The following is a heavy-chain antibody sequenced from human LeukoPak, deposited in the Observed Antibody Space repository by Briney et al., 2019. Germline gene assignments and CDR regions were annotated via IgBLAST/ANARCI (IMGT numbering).Heavy chain of an antibody. CDR3: AKVGSGSYYYGSGSSHHFDY. CDR1: GITFSTYW. D-gene: IGHD3-10*01. Sequence: GGSLRLSCAASGITFSTYWMHWVRQVRGKGLVWVSGINSNGRSTTYADSVKGRLTISRDNAKNTLYLQMNSLRAEDTAVYYCAKVGSGSYYYGSGSSHHFDYWGQGTLVTVSS. CDR2: INSNGRST. V-gene: IGHV3-74*01. J-gene: IGHJ4*02.